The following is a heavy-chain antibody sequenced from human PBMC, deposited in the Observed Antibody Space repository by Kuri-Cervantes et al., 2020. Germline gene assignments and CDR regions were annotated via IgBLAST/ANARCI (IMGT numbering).Heavy chain of an antibody. D-gene: IGHD1-7*01. V-gene: IGHV3-30*04. J-gene: IGHJ4*02. CDR3: ATNPTGTPQVDY. CDR2: ISYDGSNK. Sequence: GESLKISCAASGFTFDDYAMHWVRQAPGKGLEWVAVISYDGSNKYYADSVKGRFTISRDNSKNTLYLQMNSLRAEDTAVYYCATNPTGTPQVDYWGQGTLVTVSS. CDR1: GFTFDDYA.